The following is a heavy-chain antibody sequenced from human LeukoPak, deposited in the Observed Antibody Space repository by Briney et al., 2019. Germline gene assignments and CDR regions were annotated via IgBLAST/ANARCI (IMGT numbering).Heavy chain of an antibody. CDR1: GGSISSSNW. V-gene: IGHV4-4*02. CDR3: ARHGNYDLGYYYFGMDV. Sequence: SGTLSLTCAVSGGSISSSNWWSWVRQPPGKGLEWIGEINHSGSTNYNPSLKSRVTISVDTSKNQFSLKVRSVTAADAAVYYCARHGNYDLGYYYFGMDVWGQGTTVTVSS. J-gene: IGHJ6*02. D-gene: IGHD4-17*01. CDR2: INHSGST.